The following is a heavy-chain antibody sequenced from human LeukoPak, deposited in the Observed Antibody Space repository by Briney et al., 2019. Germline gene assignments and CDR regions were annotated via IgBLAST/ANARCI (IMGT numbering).Heavy chain of an antibody. CDR2: ISSEGFI. V-gene: IGHV3-53*01. CDR1: GVAINSYF. J-gene: IGHJ5*02. D-gene: IGHD2-15*01. CDR3: ARGRGGA. Sequence: PGGSLRLSCAVAGVAINSYFMGWVRQAPGKGLEWVSLISSEGFIYYADSVKGRFTISRDNSKNTLYLQMNSLRAEDTAFYYCARGRGGAWGQGALVTVSS.